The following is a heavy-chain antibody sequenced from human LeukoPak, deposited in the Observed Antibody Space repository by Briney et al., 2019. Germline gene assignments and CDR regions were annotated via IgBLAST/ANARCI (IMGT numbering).Heavy chain of an antibody. D-gene: IGHD6-19*01. J-gene: IGHJ4*02. V-gene: IGHV3-49*04. Sequence: GGSLRLSCTASGFTFGDYTMSWVGQAPGKGLEWVGFIRSKAYGGTTEYAASVKGRFTISRDDSKSIAYLQMNSLKTEDTAVYYCTSQYSSGWSEFDFWGQGTLVTVSS. CDR3: TSQYSSGWSEFDF. CDR2: IRSKAYGGTT. CDR1: GFTFGDYT.